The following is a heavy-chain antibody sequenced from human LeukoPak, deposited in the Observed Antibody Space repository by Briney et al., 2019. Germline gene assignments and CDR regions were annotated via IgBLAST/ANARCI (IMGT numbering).Heavy chain of an antibody. J-gene: IGHJ5*02. CDR1: GYALSDVF. CDR2: INPSTGAR. D-gene: IGHD6-6*01. CDR3: ATGSITHTRDP. Sequence: ASVKVSCKASGYALSDVFFNWVRQAPGQGLEWMGWINPSTGARIYAQKFQDRVTMDTSDSTIQMELRWLRSDVTAVYYCATGSITHTRDPWGPGTLVIVSS. V-gene: IGHV1-2*02.